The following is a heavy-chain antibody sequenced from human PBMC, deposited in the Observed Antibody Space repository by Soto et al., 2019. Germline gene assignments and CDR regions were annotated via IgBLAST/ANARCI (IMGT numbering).Heavy chain of an antibody. D-gene: IGHD3-10*01. CDR1: GGSISSGGYY. CDR2: IYYSGST. V-gene: IGHV4-31*03. J-gene: IGHJ4*02. Sequence: QVQLQESGPGLVKPSQTLSLTCTVSGGSISSGGYYWSWIRQHPGKGLEWIGYIYYSGSTYYNPSLKSRVTISVDTSKNQFSLKLSSVTAADTAVYYCARVHSFDLITMVRGVREFDYWGQGTLVTVSS. CDR3: ARVHSFDLITMVRGVREFDY.